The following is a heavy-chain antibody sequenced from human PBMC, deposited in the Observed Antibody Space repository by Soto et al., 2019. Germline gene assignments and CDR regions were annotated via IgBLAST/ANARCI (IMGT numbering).Heavy chain of an antibody. V-gene: IGHV3-30*18. J-gene: IGHJ6*01. CDR2: ILDDGSDK. D-gene: IGHD3-16*01. CDR1: GFTFGKYG. CDR3: AKWGEVSHNPGGNYYYGMDV. Sequence: GGSLRLSCAASGFTFGKYGMPWVRQPPGKGLEWMSSILDDGSDKYYADSVKGRFTISRDRSKNTLYLQMDSLRPADTAVYYCAKWGEVSHNPGGNYYYGMDVWGQGTKVTVSS.